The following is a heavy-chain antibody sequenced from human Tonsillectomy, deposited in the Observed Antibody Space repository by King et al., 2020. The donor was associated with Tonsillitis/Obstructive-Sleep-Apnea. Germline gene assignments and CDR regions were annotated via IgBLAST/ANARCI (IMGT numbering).Heavy chain of an antibody. D-gene: IGHD2-15*01. CDR2: ISYDGSNK. CDR1: GFTFSSYA. J-gene: IGHJ4*02. CDR3: ARDTRGVADY. V-gene: IGHV3-30*04. Sequence: VQLVESGGGVVQTGRSLRLSCAASGFTFSSYAMHWVRQAPGKGLEWVAVISYDGSNKYYADSVKGRFTISRDNSKNTLYMQMNSLRAEETAVYYCARDTRGVADYWGQGTLVTVSS.